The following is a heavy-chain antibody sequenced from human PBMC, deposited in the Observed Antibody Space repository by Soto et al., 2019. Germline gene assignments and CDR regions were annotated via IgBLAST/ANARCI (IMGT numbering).Heavy chain of an antibody. V-gene: IGHV4-39*01. D-gene: IGHD3-9*01. CDR1: GGSISSSSYY. CDR3: ARVYDILTGLHYYMDV. J-gene: IGHJ6*03. Sequence: PSETLSLTCTVSGGSISSSSYYWGWIRQPPGKGLEWIGSIYYSGSTYYNPSLKSRVTISVDTSKNQFSLKLSSVTAADTAVYYCARVYDILTGLHYYMDVWGKGTTVTVSS. CDR2: IYYSGST.